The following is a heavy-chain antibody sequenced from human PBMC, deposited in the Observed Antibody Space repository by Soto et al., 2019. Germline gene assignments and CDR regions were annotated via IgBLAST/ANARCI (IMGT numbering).Heavy chain of an antibody. Sequence: PGGSLRLSCAASGFTFSSYAMHWVRQAPGKGLEWVAVISYDGSNKYYADSVKGRFTISRDNSKNTLYLQMNSLRAEDTAVYYCARDLGNSSSFSGGYWGQGTLVTVSS. J-gene: IGHJ4*02. D-gene: IGHD6-6*01. CDR3: ARDLGNSSSFSGGY. CDR2: ISYDGSNK. V-gene: IGHV3-30-3*01. CDR1: GFTFSSYA.